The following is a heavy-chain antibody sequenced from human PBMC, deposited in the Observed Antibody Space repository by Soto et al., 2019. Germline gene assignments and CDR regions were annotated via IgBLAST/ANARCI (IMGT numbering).Heavy chain of an antibody. CDR2: IIPILGIA. CDR1: GGTFSSYT. V-gene: IGHV1-69*02. CDR3: ARRYSGSYYAKTSYYFDY. J-gene: IGHJ4*02. Sequence: ASVKVSCKASGGTFSSYTISWVRQAPGQGLEWMGRIIPILGIANYAQKFQGRVTITADKSTSTAYMELSSLRSEDTAVYYCARRYSGSYYAKTSYYFDYWGQGTLVTVSS. D-gene: IGHD1-26*01.